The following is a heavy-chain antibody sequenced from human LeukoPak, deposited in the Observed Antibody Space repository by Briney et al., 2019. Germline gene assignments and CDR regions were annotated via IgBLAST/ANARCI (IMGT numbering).Heavy chain of an antibody. CDR1: GGTFSSYA. V-gene: IGHV1-69*13. CDR3: ARRQFRPKGAEWLNPHDVFDI. D-gene: IGHD3-3*01. CDR2: IIPIFGTA. Sequence: ASVKVSCKASGGTFSSYAISWVRQAPGQGLEWMGRIIPIFGTANYAQKFQGRVTITADESTSTAYMELSSLRSEDTAVYYCARRQFRPKGAEWLNPHDVFDIWGQGTMVTVSS. J-gene: IGHJ3*02.